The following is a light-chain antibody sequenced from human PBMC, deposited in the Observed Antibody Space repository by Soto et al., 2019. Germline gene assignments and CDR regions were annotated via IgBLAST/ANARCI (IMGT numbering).Light chain of an antibody. J-gene: IGLJ2*01. CDR3: QSFDISNVV. CDR1: SGSIASNY. V-gene: IGLV6-57*04. Sequence: NFMLTQPHSVSESPGKTVTISCTLSSGSIASNYVQWYQQRPGSAPTPVIYEDSQRPSGVPDRFSGSIDSSSNSASLTISRLKTGDEADYYCQSFDISNVVFGGGTKVTVL. CDR2: EDS.